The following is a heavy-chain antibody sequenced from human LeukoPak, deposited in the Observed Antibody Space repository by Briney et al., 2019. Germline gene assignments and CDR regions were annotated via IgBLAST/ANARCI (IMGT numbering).Heavy chain of an antibody. CDR1: GYTFTSYY. J-gene: IGHJ6*03. D-gene: IGHD3-10*01. Sequence: ASVKVSCKASGYTFTSYYIHWVRQAPGQGLEWMGLINPSGGSTNYAQKFQGRVTMTRDTSTSTVYMELSSLRSEDTAVYYCGRGPRITVVRGGQWSYYMDVWGKGTTVTISS. CDR2: INPSGGST. CDR3: GRGPRITVVRGGQWSYYMDV. V-gene: IGHV1-46*01.